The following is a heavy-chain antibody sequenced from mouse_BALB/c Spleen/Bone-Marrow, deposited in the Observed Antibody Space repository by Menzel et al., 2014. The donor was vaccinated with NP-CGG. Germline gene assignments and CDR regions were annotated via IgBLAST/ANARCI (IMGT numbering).Heavy chain of an antibody. CDR1: GFNIKDTY. Sequence: EVQLQQSGAELVKPGASVKLSCTASGFNIKDTYMHWVKQRPKQGLEWIGRIDPASGNTKYDPKFQGKATITADTSSNTAYLQLSSLTSEDTAVYYCANYYYGSSLFAYWGQGTLVTVSA. J-gene: IGHJ3*01. CDR2: IDPASGNT. V-gene: IGHV14-3*02. CDR3: ANYYYGSSLFAY. D-gene: IGHD1-1*01.